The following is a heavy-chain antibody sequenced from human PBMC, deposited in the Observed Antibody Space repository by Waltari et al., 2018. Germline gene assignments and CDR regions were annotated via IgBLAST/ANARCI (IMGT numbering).Heavy chain of an antibody. Sequence: EIQVVESGGGFVQPGGSLRRSCAASAFTFSSYWMSWGRQAPGKGLEWVANIKQDGSAKFYLYSVKGRLTISRDNAKNTLYLQMNSLRAEDTALYYCARAVDVADYWGQGTLVTVSS. V-gene: IGHV3-7*01. D-gene: IGHD5-12*01. CDR3: ARAVDVADY. CDR1: AFTFSSYW. J-gene: IGHJ4*02. CDR2: IKQDGSAK.